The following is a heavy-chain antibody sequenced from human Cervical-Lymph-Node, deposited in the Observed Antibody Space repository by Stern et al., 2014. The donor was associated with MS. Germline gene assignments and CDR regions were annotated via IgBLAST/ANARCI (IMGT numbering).Heavy chain of an antibody. D-gene: IGHD6-13*01. V-gene: IGHV3-74*01. J-gene: IGHJ4*02. CDR1: GFTFSTYW. Sequence: EVQLVESGGGLVQPGGSLRLSCAASGFTFSTYWMYWVRQVPGKGLAWVSRINSDESSPTYADSVKGRFTISRDNAKNMLYLQMNSLRAEDTAVYYCARGQSSSSCSDWGQGTQVTVS. CDR3: ARGQSSSSCSD. CDR2: INSDESSP.